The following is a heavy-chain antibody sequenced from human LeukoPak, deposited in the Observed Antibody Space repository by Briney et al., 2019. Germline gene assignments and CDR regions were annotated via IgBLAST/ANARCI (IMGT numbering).Heavy chain of an antibody. J-gene: IGHJ4*02. Sequence: GGSLRLSCAASGFTFSSYSMNWVRQAPGKVLEWVAVISYDGSNKYYADSVKGRFTISRDNSKNTLYLQMNSLRAEDTAVYYCAKELWFGELLFDYWGQGTLVTVSS. V-gene: IGHV3-30*18. CDR2: ISYDGSNK. CDR1: GFTFSSYS. CDR3: AKELWFGELLFDY. D-gene: IGHD3-10*01.